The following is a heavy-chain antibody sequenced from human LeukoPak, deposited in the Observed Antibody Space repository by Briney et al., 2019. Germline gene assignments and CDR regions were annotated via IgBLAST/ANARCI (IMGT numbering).Heavy chain of an antibody. Sequence: PSETLSLTCSVSGGSMSSYYWSWIRQPPGKGLEWIGEINHSGSTNYNPSLKSRVTISVDTSKNQFSLKLSSVTAAGTAVYYCARSLTLGFSWYLPYYFDYWGQGTLVTVSS. D-gene: IGHD6-13*01. CDR1: GGSMSSYY. V-gene: IGHV4-34*01. CDR2: INHSGST. J-gene: IGHJ4*02. CDR3: ARSLTLGFSWYLPYYFDY.